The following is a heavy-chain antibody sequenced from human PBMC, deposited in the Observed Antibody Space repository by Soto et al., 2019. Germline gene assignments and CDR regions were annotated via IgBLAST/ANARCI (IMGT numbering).Heavy chain of an antibody. V-gene: IGHV3-30*03. J-gene: IGHJ3*02. CDR3: AIVPRAFDI. Sequence: QVQLVESGGGVVQPGRSLRLSCAASGFTFSSYGMHWVRQAPGKGLEWVAVISYDGSNKYYADSVKGRFTISRDNSKNTLYLQMNSLRAEDTAVYYCAIVPRAFDIWGQGTMVTVSS. CDR2: ISYDGSNK. CDR1: GFTFSSYG.